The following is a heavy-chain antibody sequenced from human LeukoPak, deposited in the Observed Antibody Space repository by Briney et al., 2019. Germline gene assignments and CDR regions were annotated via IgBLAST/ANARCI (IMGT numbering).Heavy chain of an antibody. V-gene: IGHV4-59*12. CDR3: ARLPRYGGYDHFDY. D-gene: IGHD5-12*01. Sequence: SESPSLSCTVSGYSIDSYYLSWIRQPPGKGLEWIGYIYYRGTTSYNPFLKSRVTIYVDTSKNQFSLKLNSVTAADTAVYYCARLPRYGGYDHFDYWGQGILVIVSS. CDR1: GYSIDSYY. CDR2: IYYRGTT. J-gene: IGHJ4*02.